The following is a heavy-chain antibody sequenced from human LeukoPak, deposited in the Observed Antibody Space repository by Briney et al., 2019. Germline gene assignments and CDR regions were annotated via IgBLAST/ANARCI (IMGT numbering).Heavy chain of an antibody. CDR3: ARELSVTSNY. V-gene: IGHV3-74*01. CDR1: RFPFSTYW. CDR2: ISSDGSSI. J-gene: IGHJ4*02. Sequence: GGSLRLSCAASRFPFSTYWMHWVRQAPGKGLVWVSRISSDGSSISYADSVKGGLTNSRDNAKNTLYRQMNSLRAEDTAVYYCARELSVTSNYWGQGTLVTVSS. D-gene: IGHD4-17*01.